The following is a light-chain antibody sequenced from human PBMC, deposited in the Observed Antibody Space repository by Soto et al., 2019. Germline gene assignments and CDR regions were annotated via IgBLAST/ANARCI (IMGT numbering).Light chain of an antibody. V-gene: IGKV1-39*01. CDR1: QTISSW. J-gene: IGKJ5*01. CDR3: QQSYSTPIT. CDR2: AAS. Sequence: DIQLTQTPSTLSASIGDRVTITCRASQTISSWLAWYQQKPGKAPKLLIYAASNLQTGVPSRFSGSGSGTDFTLTINSLQPEDFATYSCQQSYSTPITFGQGTRLEIK.